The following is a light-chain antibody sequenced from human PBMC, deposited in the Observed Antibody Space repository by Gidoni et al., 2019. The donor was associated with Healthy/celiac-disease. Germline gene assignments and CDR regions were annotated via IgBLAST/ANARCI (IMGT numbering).Light chain of an antibody. J-gene: IGKJ4*01. CDR1: QSISSW. CDR2: AAS. CDR3: QQANSFPIT. Sequence: DIQMTQSPSSVSASVGDRVTITCRASQSISSWLGWYQQKPGKAPKLLIYAASSLQSGVPSRFSGSGSGTDFTLTSSRLQPEDVATYYCQQANSFPITFGGGTKVEIK. V-gene: IGKV1-12*01.